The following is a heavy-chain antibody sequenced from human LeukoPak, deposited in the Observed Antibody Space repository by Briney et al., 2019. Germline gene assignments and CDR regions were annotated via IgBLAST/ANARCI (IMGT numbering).Heavy chain of an antibody. D-gene: IGHD6-13*01. CDR2: ISAYNGNT. Sequence: ASVKVSCKASGYTFTSYGISWVRQAPGQGLEWMGWISAYNGNTNYAQKFQGRVTMTRDTSISTAYMELSRLRSDDTAVYYCAREGSGFSSIAAARGSNWFDPWGQGTLVTVSS. V-gene: IGHV1-18*01. CDR3: AREGSGFSSIAAARGSNWFDP. CDR1: GYTFTSYG. J-gene: IGHJ5*02.